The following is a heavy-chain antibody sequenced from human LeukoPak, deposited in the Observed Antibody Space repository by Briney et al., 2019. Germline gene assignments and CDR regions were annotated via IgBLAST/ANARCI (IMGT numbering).Heavy chain of an antibody. CDR2: ISAYNGNT. CDR1: GYTFTSYG. Sequence: ASVKVSCKASGYTFTSYGISWVRQAPGQGLEWMGWISAYNGNTNYAQKLQGRVTMTTDTFTSTAYMELRSLRSDDTAVYYCARAPSDILTGYSYGMDVWGQGTTVTVSS. D-gene: IGHD3-9*01. V-gene: IGHV1-18*01. CDR3: ARAPSDILTGYSYGMDV. J-gene: IGHJ6*02.